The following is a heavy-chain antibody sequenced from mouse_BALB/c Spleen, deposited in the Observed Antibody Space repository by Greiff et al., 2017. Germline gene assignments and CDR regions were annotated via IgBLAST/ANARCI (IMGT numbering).Heavy chain of an antibody. CDR1: GFSLTSYG. Sequence: VQLQQSGPGLVQPSQSLSITCTVSGFSLTSYGVHWVRQSPGKGLEWLGVIWSGGSTDYNAAFISRLSISKDNSKSQVFFKMNSLQADDTAIYYCATYRHGGAWFAYWGQGTLVTVSA. J-gene: IGHJ3*01. D-gene: IGHD2-14*01. CDR3: ATYRHGGAWFAY. V-gene: IGHV2-4-1*01. CDR2: IWSGGST.